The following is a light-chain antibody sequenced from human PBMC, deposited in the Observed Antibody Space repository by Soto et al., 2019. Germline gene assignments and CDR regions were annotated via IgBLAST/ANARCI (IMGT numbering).Light chain of an antibody. V-gene: IGLV3-1*01. CDR1: KLGDKY. CDR3: QAWDSSTAFVV. Sequence: SYELTQPPSVSVSPGQTASITCSGDKLGDKYACWYQQKPGQSPVLVIYRDSKRPSGIPERFSGSNSGNTATLTISGTQAMDEADYYCQAWDSSTAFVVFGGGTQLTVL. J-gene: IGLJ2*01. CDR2: RDS.